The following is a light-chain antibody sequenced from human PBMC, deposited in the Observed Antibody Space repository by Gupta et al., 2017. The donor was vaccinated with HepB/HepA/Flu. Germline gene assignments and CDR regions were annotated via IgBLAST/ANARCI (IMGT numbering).Light chain of an antibody. CDR1: SSDIGGYNY. V-gene: IGLV2-11*01. CDR2: DVN. Sequence: SAPTLPCPRSRCPRHSGTICSAGTSSDIGGYNYVSWYQQHPGKAPNLMIYDVNKRPSGVPDRFSGSKSGNTASLTISGLQADDEADYYCCSYAGSYKVFGTGTIVTVL. CDR3: CSYAGSYKV. J-gene: IGLJ1*01.